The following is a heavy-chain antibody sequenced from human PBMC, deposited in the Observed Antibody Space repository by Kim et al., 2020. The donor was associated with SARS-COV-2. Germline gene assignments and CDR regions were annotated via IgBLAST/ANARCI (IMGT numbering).Heavy chain of an antibody. D-gene: IGHD3-10*01. J-gene: IGHJ5*02. CDR2: IYYSGNT. CDR1: GGSISSYY. Sequence: SETLSLTCTVSGGSISSYYWSWIRQPPGKGLEWIGYIYYSGNTNYNPSLKSRVTITVDTYKNQFTLKLSTVPAAETAVGYCSSFRYYYGSGGSNWFDPWGRETLVTVSS. V-gene: IGHV4-59*13. CDR3: SSFRYYYGSGGSNWFDP.